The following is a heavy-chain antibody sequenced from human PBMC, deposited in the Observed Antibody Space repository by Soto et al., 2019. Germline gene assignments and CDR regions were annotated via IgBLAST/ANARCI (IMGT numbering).Heavy chain of an antibody. CDR2: ISASTLTT. J-gene: IGHJ4*02. D-gene: IGHD2-2*01. CDR3: ARAPPLVAPAATGFDS. V-gene: IGHV3-48*02. Sequence: EVELVESGGGLVQPGGSLRLSCAASGFPFSTYSMSWVRQAPGKGLEWISYISASTLTTFYADYVKGRFTISRDTAQNSLYLQMNSLRDEDTAVYYCARAPPLVAPAATGFDSWGQGTLVTVSS. CDR1: GFPFSTYS.